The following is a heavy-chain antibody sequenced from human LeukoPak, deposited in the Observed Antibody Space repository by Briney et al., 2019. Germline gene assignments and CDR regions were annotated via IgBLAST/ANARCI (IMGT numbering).Heavy chain of an antibody. CDR3: AREEPAGYGMDV. D-gene: IGHD6-25*01. Sequence: PGGSLRLSCAASGFTFSSYEMNWVRQAPGKGLEWVSYISSSGSTIYYADSVKGRITISRDNAKNSLYLQMNSLRAEDTAVYYCAREEPAGYGMDVWGQGTLVTVSS. V-gene: IGHV3-48*03. CDR2: ISSSGSTI. J-gene: IGHJ6*02. CDR1: GFTFSSYE.